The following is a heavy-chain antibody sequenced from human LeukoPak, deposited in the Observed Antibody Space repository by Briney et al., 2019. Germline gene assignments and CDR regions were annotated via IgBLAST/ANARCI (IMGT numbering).Heavy chain of an antibody. CDR1: GGSFSGYY. CDR2: INHSGST. D-gene: IGHD2-2*01. V-gene: IGHV4-34*01. CDR3: ARGSIPAAMSGYYYYMDV. Sequence: SETLSLTCAVYGGSFSGYYWSWIRQPPGQGLEWIGDINHSGSTNYNPSLKSRVTISVDTSKNQFSLKLSSVTAADTAVYYCARGSIPAAMSGYYYYMDVWGKGTTVTVSS. J-gene: IGHJ6*03.